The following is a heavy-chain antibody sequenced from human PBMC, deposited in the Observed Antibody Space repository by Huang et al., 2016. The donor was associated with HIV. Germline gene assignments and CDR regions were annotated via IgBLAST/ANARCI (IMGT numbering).Heavy chain of an antibody. CDR2: IVPLLSVT. Sequence: VQLVQSGTEVRRPGYSVRVSCRASGGTFNTLAFNGVRQAPGQGLEYMGGIVPLLSVTNYAERFQDKLTISADKSTNTVYMELRSLRSAYTGCFFCAREGQTWYGKPIAAFEIWGQGTTVIVSS. CDR1: GGTFNTLA. D-gene: IGHD1-20*01. J-gene: IGHJ3*02. V-gene: IGHV1-69*10. CDR3: AREGQTWYGKPIAAFEI.